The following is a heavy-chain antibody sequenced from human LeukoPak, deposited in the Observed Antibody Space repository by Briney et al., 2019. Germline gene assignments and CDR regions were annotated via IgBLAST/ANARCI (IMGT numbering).Heavy chain of an antibody. CDR1: GYTFTGYY. V-gene: IGHV1-2*06. CDR3: ARDISGVYDFWSGYYY. CDR2: INPNSGGT. D-gene: IGHD3-3*01. Sequence: ASVTVSCTASGYTFTGYYMHWVRQAPGQGLEWMGRINPNSGGTNYAQKFQGRVTMTRDTSISTAYMELSRLRSDDTAVYYCARDISGVYDFWSGYYYWGQGTLVTVSS. J-gene: IGHJ4*02.